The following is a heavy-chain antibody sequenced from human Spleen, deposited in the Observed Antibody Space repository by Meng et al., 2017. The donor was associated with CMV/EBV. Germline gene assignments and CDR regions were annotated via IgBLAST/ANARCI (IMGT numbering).Heavy chain of an antibody. CDR1: GGSISSGGYC. Sequence: AGGSISSGGYCWGWIRQHPGKGMEWSRYIYYSGSTYYNPSLKSRVTISVDTSKNQFSLKLSSVTAADTAVYYCARDGGLDGSYFFDYWGQGTLVTVSS. CDR2: IYYSGST. D-gene: IGHD1-26*01. V-gene: IGHV4-31*02. J-gene: IGHJ4*02. CDR3: ARDGGLDGSYFFDY.